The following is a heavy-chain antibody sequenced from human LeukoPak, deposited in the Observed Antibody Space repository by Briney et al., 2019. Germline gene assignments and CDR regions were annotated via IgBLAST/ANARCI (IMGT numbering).Heavy chain of an antibody. CDR1: GDSFSRHW. V-gene: IGHV5-51*01. Sequence: GESLKISSKGSGDSFSRHWIGWVLQLPGKGLEWMGIIYPGDSGTRYSPSFQGQVTIPADKSISTAYLQWSSLKASDTAMYYCARQGSAFDIWGQGTMVTVSS. CDR2: IYPGDSGT. J-gene: IGHJ3*02. CDR3: ARQGSAFDI.